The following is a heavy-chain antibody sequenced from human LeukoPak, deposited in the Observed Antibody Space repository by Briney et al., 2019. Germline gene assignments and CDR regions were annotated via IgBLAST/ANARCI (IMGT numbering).Heavy chain of an antibody. J-gene: IGHJ4*02. V-gene: IGHV4-59*01. CDR2: IYSSGST. Sequence: SETLSLTCTVSGGSISSYYWNWIRQAPGKGLEWIGYIYSSGSTNYNPSLKSRVTISVDTSKNQFSLKLNSVTAADTAVYYCAGGPTRVYVDYWGQGSLVTVSS. CDR1: GGSISSYY. CDR3: AGGPTRVYVDY.